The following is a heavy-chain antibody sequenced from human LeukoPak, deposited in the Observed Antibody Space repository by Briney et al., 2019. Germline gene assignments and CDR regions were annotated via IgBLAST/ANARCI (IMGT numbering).Heavy chain of an antibody. Sequence: PSETLSLTCTASGGSISSHYWSWIRQPPGKGLEWIGYIYYSGNTKYNPSLKSRVTISVDTSKNQFSLKLTSVTAADTAVYYCAILRPYSGTFDYWGQGTLVTVSS. CDR3: AILRPYSGTFDY. V-gene: IGHV4-59*11. CDR1: GGSISSHY. CDR2: IYYSGNT. D-gene: IGHD6-13*01. J-gene: IGHJ4*02.